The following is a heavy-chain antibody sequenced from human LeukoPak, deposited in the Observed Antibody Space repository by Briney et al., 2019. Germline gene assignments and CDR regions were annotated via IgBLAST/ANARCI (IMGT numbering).Heavy chain of an antibody. CDR1: GFTFSSYG. Sequence: PGGSLRLSCAASGFTFSSYGMHWVRQAPGKGLEWVAVIWYDGSNKYYADSVKGRFTISRDNSKNTPYLQMNSLRAEDTAVYYCARETAGGYAFDYWGQGTLVTVSS. CDR3: ARETAGGYAFDY. D-gene: IGHD2-2*01. J-gene: IGHJ4*02. V-gene: IGHV3-33*01. CDR2: IWYDGSNK.